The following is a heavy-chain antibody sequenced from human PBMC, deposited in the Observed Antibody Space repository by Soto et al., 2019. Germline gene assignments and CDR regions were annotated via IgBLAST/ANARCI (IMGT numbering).Heavy chain of an antibody. CDR3: ARDGYLGGGTWEYFDC. CDR1: GGSITSGYYY. J-gene: IGHJ4*02. Sequence: SETLSLTCTVSGGSITSGYYYWSWIRQHPGKGLEWIGYTYYSGSIDYNPSLKSRVSISVDTSKNQFYLKLTSVTAADTAVYYWARDGYLGGGTWEYFDCWGQGILVTVSS. CDR2: TYYSGSI. D-gene: IGHD3-16*01. V-gene: IGHV4-31*03.